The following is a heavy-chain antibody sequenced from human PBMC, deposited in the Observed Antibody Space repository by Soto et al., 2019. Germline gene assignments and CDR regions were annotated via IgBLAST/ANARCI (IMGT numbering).Heavy chain of an antibody. D-gene: IGHD1-7*01. V-gene: IGHV3-23*01. Sequence: PGGSLRLSCAASGFTFSSYAMSWVRQAPGKGLEWVSGISGSGDSTYYADSVKGRFTISRDNSKNTLSLQMNSLRAEDTAVYYCAKDVDRFNWNFVSYYYGMDVWGQGTTVTVSS. CDR3: AKDVDRFNWNFVSYYYGMDV. J-gene: IGHJ6*02. CDR1: GFTFSSYA. CDR2: ISGSGDST.